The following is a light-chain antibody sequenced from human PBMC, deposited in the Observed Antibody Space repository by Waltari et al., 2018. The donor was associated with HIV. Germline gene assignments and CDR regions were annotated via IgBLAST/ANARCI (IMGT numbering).Light chain of an antibody. Sequence: QSVLTQPPSASGTPGQRVTISCSGSRSNIGSNFVYWYQQLPGMAPKLLIYRNNQLPSGVPDRFSGSKSGTSDSLASSGLRSEDGADYYCAVWDDSLTGHVVFGGGTKLTVL. CDR2: RNN. V-gene: IGLV1-47*01. J-gene: IGLJ2*01. CDR3: AVWDDSLTGHVV. CDR1: RSNIGSNF.